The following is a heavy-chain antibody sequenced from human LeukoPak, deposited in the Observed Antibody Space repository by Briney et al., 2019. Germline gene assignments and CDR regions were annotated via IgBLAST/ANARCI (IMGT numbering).Heavy chain of an antibody. D-gene: IGHD1-26*01. CDR1: GLSVRSNY. CDR3: ARLYSGIIRVFDI. J-gene: IGHJ3*02. V-gene: IGHV3-66*04. Sequence: GGSLRLSCAASGLSVRSNYMNWVRQAPGKGLEWVSLIYSDGNTYYAESVKGRFTISRDTSKNTLHLLTNGLRAEDTAVYYCARLYSGIIRVFDIWGQGTRVTVSS. CDR2: IYSDGNT.